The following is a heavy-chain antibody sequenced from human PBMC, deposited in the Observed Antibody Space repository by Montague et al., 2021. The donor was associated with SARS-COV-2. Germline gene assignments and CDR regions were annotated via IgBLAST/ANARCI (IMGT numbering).Heavy chain of an antibody. CDR3: ARVGRQQLVRLSGMDV. CDR2: IYYSGST. Sequence: SETLSLTRTVSGGSISSSSYYWGWIRQPPGKGLEWIGSIYYSGSTYYXPSLKSRVTISVDTSKNQFSLKLSSVTAADTAVYYCARVGRQQLVRLSGMDVWGQGTTVTFAS. CDR1: GGSISSSSYY. V-gene: IGHV4-39*07. D-gene: IGHD6-13*01. J-gene: IGHJ6*02.